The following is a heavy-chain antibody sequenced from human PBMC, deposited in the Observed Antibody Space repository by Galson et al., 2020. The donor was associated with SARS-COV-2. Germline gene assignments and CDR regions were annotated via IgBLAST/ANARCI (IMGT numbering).Heavy chain of an antibody. J-gene: IGHJ3*02. CDR1: GGSISSGDYY. CDR2: IYYSGST. Sequence: ETSETLSLTCTVSGGSISSGDYYWSWIRQPPGKGLEWIGYIYYSGSTYYNPSLKSRVTISVDTSKNQFSLKLSSVTAADTAVYYCARDRADAFDIWGQGTMVTVSS. D-gene: IGHD3-10*01. V-gene: IGHV4-30-4*01. CDR3: ARDRADAFDI.